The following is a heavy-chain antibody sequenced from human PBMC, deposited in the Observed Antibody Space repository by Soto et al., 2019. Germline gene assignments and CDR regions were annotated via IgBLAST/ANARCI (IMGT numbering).Heavy chain of an antibody. CDR3: ARVHGNTVTTFRIDAFDI. V-gene: IGHV4-31*03. Sequence: QVQLQESGPGLVKPSQTLSLTCTVSGGSISSGGYYWSWIRQHPGKGLEWIGYIYYSGSTYYNPSLKSRVTMSVDTSKIQFSLKLSSVTAADTAVYYCARVHGNTVTTFRIDAFDIWGQGTMVTVST. D-gene: IGHD4-17*01. J-gene: IGHJ3*02. CDR1: GGSISSGGYY. CDR2: IYYSGST.